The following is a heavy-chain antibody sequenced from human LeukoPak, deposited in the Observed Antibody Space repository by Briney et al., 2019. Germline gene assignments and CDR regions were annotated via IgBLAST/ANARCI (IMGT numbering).Heavy chain of an antibody. J-gene: IGHJ6*02. CDR3: ARPHYYYGMDV. Sequence: SETLSLTCTVSGGSISTYYWSWMRQPPGRGLEWIGYIYYSGSTNHNPSLQSRVTISVDKSKNQFSLKLSSVTAADTAVYYCARPHYYYGMDVWGQGTTVTVSS. CDR1: GGSISTYY. V-gene: IGHV4-59*12. CDR2: IYYSGST.